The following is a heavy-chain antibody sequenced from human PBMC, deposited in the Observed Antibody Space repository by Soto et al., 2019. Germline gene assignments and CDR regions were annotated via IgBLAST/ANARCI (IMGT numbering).Heavy chain of an antibody. CDR1: GFAFSTCA. CDR3: AKVTKRAAAGRYEYYKYGMDV. CDR2: ISGSGGSS. Sequence: VGSLRLSCAAAGFAFSTCAMTWVRQAPGKGLEWVSVISGSGGSSYYAASVKGRFTISRDNSKNTLFLQMNGLRAEDTAVYYCAKVTKRAAAGRYEYYKYGMDVWGQGTTVTVSS. D-gene: IGHD6-13*01. V-gene: IGHV3-23*01. J-gene: IGHJ6*02.